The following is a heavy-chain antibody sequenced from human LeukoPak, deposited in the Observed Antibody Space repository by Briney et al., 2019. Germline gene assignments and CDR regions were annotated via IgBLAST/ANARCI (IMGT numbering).Heavy chain of an antibody. V-gene: IGHV3-21*01. CDR2: ISSSSSYI. CDR1: GFTFSSYS. J-gene: IGHJ4*02. CDR3: AKFIAAPFYFDY. D-gene: IGHD6-13*01. Sequence: GRSLRLSCAASGFTFSSYSMNWVRQAPGKGLEWVSSISSSSSYIYYADSVKGRFTSSRDNAKNSLYLQMNSLRAEDTAVYYCAKFIAAPFYFDYWGQGTLVTVSS.